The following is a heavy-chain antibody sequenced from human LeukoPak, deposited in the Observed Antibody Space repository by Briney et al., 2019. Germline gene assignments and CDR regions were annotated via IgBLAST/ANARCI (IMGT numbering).Heavy chain of an antibody. CDR3: ARGTGPYYYYYAMDV. J-gene: IGHJ6*02. V-gene: IGHV3-48*03. CDR1: GFTFSTYE. CDR2: ISFSGNNI. Sequence: GGSLRLSCAASGFTFSTYEMNWVRQAPGKGLEWVSYISFSGNNIYYADSVKGRFTISRDNAKNSLYLHMNSLRDEDTAVYYCARGTGPYYYYYAMDVWGQGTTVTVSS.